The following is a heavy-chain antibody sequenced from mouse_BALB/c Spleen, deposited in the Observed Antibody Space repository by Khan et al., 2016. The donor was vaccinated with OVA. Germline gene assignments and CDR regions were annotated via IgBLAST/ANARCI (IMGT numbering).Heavy chain of an antibody. CDR1: GYTFTSYT. J-gene: IGHJ3*01. Sequence: VQLQQSGAELARPGASVKMSCKASGYTFTSYTMHWVKQRPGQGLEWIGYISPSSGYTNYNQKFKDKATLTADKSSSTAYMQLSSLTSEDSAVXYCAREGAYYRSDGWFAYWGQGTLVTVSA. D-gene: IGHD2-14*01. CDR2: ISPSSGYT. CDR3: AREGAYYRSDGWFAY. V-gene: IGHV1-4*01.